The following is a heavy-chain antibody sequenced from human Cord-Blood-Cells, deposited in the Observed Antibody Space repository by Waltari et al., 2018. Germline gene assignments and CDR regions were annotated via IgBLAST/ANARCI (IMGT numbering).Heavy chain of an antibody. J-gene: IGHJ4*02. CDR2: IYSGGST. D-gene: IGHD3-22*01. Sequence: EVQLVESGGGLIQPGGSLRLSCAASGFTVSSNYMSWLRQAPGKGLEWVSVIYSGGSTYYADSVKGRFTISRDNSKNTLYLQMNSLRAEDTAVYYCARDAPPMGDSSGYPDYWGQGTLVTVSS. CDR1: GFTVSSNY. V-gene: IGHV3-53*01. CDR3: ARDAPPMGDSSGYPDY.